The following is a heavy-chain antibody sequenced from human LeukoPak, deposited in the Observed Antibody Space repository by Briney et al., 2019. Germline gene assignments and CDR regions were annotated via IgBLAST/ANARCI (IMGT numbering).Heavy chain of an antibody. CDR1: VCSICRYY. Sequence: SETLSLTCTASVCSICRYYWSWLRQPPGKGLEWIGYIYYSGSTNYNPSLKSRVTISVDTSKNQFSLKLSSVTAADTAVYYCERGYLAAKDAFDIWGQGTMVTVSS. D-gene: IGHD2-15*01. CDR3: ERGYLAAKDAFDI. V-gene: IGHV4-59*01. CDR2: IYYSGST. J-gene: IGHJ3*02.